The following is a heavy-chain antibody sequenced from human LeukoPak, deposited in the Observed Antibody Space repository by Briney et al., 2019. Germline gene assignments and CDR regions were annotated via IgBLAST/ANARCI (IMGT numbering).Heavy chain of an antibody. CDR1: GGSISSSSYY. CDR3: ASLSDYGDQLDY. J-gene: IGHJ4*02. Sequence: SETLSLTCTVSGGSISSSSYYWGWIRQPPGKGLEWIGSIYYSGSTYYNPSLKSRVTISVDTSKNQFSLRLSSVTAADTAVYYCASLSDYGDQLDYWGQGTLVTVSS. D-gene: IGHD4-17*01. V-gene: IGHV4-39*01. CDR2: IYYSGST.